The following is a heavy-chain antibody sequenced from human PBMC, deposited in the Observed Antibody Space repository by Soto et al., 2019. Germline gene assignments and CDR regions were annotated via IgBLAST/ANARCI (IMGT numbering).Heavy chain of an antibody. CDR3: ASNSGYDSGYYYYYMDV. CDR1: GYSFTSYW. D-gene: IGHD5-12*01. Sequence: GESLKISCKGSGYSFTSYWIGWVRQMPGKGLEWMGIIYPGDSDTRYSPSFQGQVTISADKSISTAYLQWSSLKASDTAMYYCASNSGYDSGYYYYYMDVWGKGTTVTVSS. V-gene: IGHV5-51*01. J-gene: IGHJ6*03. CDR2: IYPGDSDT.